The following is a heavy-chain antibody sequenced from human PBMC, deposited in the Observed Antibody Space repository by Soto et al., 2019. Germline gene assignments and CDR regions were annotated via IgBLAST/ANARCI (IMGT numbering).Heavy chain of an antibody. CDR1: GCSISSYY. Sequence: SETLSLTCTVSGCSISSYYWSWIRQPPGKGLEWIGYIYYSGSTNYNPSLKSRVTISVDTSKNQFSLKLSSVTAADTAVYYCARDSSHLRWGIAARLDAFDIWGQGTMVTVSS. J-gene: IGHJ3*02. CDR2: IYYSGST. CDR3: ARDSSHLRWGIAARLDAFDI. V-gene: IGHV4-59*01. D-gene: IGHD6-6*01.